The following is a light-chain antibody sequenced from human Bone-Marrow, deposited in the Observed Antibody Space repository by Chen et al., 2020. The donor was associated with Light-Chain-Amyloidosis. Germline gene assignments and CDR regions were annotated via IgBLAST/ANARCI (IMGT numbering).Light chain of an antibody. J-gene: IGKJ2*01. CDR1: QSINSY. CDR2: GAS. Sequence: DIQMTQSPSSLSASVGDRVTITCRASQSINSYLNWYQQIPGKAPKLLIYGASSLQSGVPSRFGGSGSGTDFTLSISTLQPEDFATYYCQQTYSYLYTYGQGTKLQIK. CDR3: QQTYSYLYT. V-gene: IGKV1-39*01.